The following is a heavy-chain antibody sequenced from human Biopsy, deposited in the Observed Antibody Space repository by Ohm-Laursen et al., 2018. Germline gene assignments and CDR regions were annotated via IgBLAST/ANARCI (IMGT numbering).Heavy chain of an antibody. CDR3: ARDPYCSGGNCYSPLDH. CDR1: GGTFSKYG. V-gene: IGHV1-69*10. J-gene: IGHJ4*02. CDR2: IIPMLGTV. D-gene: IGHD2-15*01. Sequence: SVKVSCKASGGTFSKYGISWVRQAPGQGLEWMGGIIPMLGTVQYARRLRGRVTITADKATSTAYMELSSLGSDDTAVYYCARDPYCSGGNCYSPLDHWGQGTLVTVSA.